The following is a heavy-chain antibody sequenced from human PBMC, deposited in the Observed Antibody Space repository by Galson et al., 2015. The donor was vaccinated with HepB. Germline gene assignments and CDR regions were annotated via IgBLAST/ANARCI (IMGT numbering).Heavy chain of an antibody. V-gene: IGHV3-23*01. CDR3: AKGYGLFGS. J-gene: IGHJ5*01. CDR1: GFAFDSHA. Sequence: SCAASGFAFDSHAMSWVRQAPGRGLEWISGITGKGDSTFYADSVKGRFTVSRDNSNNMLYLQMNSLRAEDAGLYFCAKGYGLFGSWGQGILVTVSS. D-gene: IGHD5-18*01. CDR2: ITGKGDST.